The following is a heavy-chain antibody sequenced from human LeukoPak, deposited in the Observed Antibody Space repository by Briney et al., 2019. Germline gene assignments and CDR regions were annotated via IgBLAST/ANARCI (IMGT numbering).Heavy chain of an antibody. CDR1: GDGVSSNSAA. CDR3: ARDQLLRYFDSPGWFDP. CDR2: TYYRSKWYN. J-gene: IGHJ5*02. Sequence: SQTLSLTCAISGDGVSSNSAAWTWIRQSPSRGLEWLGRTYYRSKWYNDYAVSVKSRITINPDTSKNQFSLQLNSVTPEDTAVYYCARDQLLRYFDSPGWFDPWGQGTLVTVSS. V-gene: IGHV6-1*01. D-gene: IGHD3-9*01.